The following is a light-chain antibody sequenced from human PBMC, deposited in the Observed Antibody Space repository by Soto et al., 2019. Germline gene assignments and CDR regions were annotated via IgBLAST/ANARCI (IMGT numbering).Light chain of an antibody. CDR3: CSYAGSNTYV. J-gene: IGLJ1*01. Sequence: QSALTQPASVSGSPGQSITLSCSETSCYLGGYNFVSLYQQHTGTAPKLMIYEDSKRPSGVSNRFSGFKSGNTASLTISGLQAEDEADYYCCSYAGSNTYVFGTGTKLTVL. CDR2: EDS. V-gene: IGLV2-23*01. CDR1: SCYLGGYNF.